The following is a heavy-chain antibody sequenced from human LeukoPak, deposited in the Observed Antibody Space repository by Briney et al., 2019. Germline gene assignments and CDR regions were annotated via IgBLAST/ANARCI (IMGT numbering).Heavy chain of an antibody. Sequence: GASVKVSCKASGYTFTGYYMHWVRQAPGQGLEWMGWINPNSGGTNYAQKFQGRFTMTRDTSISTAYMELSRLRSDDTAVYYCASALAEMATTSTDYWGQGTLVTVSS. CDR2: INPNSGGT. D-gene: IGHD5-24*01. V-gene: IGHV1-2*02. CDR1: GYTFTGYY. CDR3: ASALAEMATTSTDY. J-gene: IGHJ4*02.